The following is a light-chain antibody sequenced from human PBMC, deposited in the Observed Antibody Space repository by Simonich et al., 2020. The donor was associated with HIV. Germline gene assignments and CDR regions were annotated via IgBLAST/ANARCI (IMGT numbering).Light chain of an antibody. Sequence: DIQMTQSPSSLSASVGDRVTITCQASQDIRNYLNWYQQKPGKAPKLLIYDASNLETGVPSRFSGSGSGTDFTFTISRLQPEDIATYYCQQYDNLPPLTFGGGTKVEIK. V-gene: IGKV1-33*01. CDR2: DAS. CDR1: QDIRNY. J-gene: IGKJ4*01. CDR3: QQYDNLPPLT.